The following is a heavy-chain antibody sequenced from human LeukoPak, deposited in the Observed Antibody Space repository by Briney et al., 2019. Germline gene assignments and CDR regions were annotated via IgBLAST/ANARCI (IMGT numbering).Heavy chain of an antibody. J-gene: IGHJ4*02. Sequence: SVKVSCKASGGTFSSYAISWVRQAPGQGLEWMGRIIPIFGTANYAQRFQGRVTITTDESTSTAYMELSSLRSEDTAVYYCAQGGILTGYYAFDYWGQGTLVTVSS. V-gene: IGHV1-69*05. CDR2: IIPIFGTA. CDR3: AQGGILTGYYAFDY. CDR1: GGTFSSYA. D-gene: IGHD3-9*01.